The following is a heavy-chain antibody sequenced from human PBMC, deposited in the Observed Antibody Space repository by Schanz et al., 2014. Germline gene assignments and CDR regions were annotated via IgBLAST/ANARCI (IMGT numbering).Heavy chain of an antibody. CDR1: GYSFTTYG. D-gene: IGHD3-10*01. J-gene: IGHJ4*02. CDR2: ISVYHGHT. Sequence: QVQLVQSAPEVKKPGASVKVSCKASGYSFTTYGLNWVRQAPGQGLEWMGWISVYHGHTNYAEKVHGRVTMTTDTSTGITSLELRNLKSDDTAVYYCARDRVSFVRGPLGVDWGQGTQVIVSS. V-gene: IGHV1-18*01. CDR3: ARDRVSFVRGPLGVD.